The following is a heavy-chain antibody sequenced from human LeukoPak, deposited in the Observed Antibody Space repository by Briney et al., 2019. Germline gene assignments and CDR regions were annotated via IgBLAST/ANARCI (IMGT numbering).Heavy chain of an antibody. Sequence: SETLSLTCTVSGGSISSYYWSWIRQPPGKGLEWIGYTYYSGSTNYNPSLKSRVTISVDTSKNQFSLKLSSVTAADTAVYYCARSVRSSSQYFDYWGQGTLVTVSS. CDR1: GGSISSYY. J-gene: IGHJ4*02. V-gene: IGHV4-59*01. CDR2: TYYSGST. CDR3: ARSVRSSSQYFDY. D-gene: IGHD6-13*01.